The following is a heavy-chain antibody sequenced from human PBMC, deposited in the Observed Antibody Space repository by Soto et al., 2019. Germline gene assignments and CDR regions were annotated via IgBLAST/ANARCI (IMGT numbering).Heavy chain of an antibody. CDR3: AREGYGGGYYYYYGMDV. J-gene: IGHJ6*02. V-gene: IGHV4-59*01. Sequence: SDTLSLTSTVPGISITKYYLSWIRQPPGKGMEWIGYIYYSGSTNYNPSLKSRVTISVDTSKNQFSLRLTSVTAADTAVYYCAREGYGGGYYYYYGMDVWGQGTTVTVSS. CDR2: IYYSGST. D-gene: IGHD5-12*01. CDR1: GISITKYY.